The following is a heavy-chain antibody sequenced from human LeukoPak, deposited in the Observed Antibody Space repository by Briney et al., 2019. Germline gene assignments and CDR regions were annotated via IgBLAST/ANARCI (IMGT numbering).Heavy chain of an antibody. V-gene: IGHV4-59*08. CDR2: IYYSGST. Sequence: SETLSLTCTVSGGSISRYYWSWIRQPPGKGLEWIGYIYYSGSTNYNPSLKSRVTISVDTSKNQFSLKLSSVTAADTAVYYCARHDYYYYGMDVWGQGATVTVSS. CDR3: ARHDYYYYGMDV. J-gene: IGHJ6*02. CDR1: GGSISRYY.